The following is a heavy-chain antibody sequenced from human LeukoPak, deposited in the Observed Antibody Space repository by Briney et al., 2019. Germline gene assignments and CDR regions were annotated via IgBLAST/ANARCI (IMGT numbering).Heavy chain of an antibody. J-gene: IGHJ4*02. D-gene: IGHD6-19*01. CDR1: TYSISSGYY. CDR3: VRVASRAVAADFFDY. CDR2: IYHSGSSS. V-gene: IGHV4-38-2*02. Sequence: SETLSLTCSVSTYSISSGYYWGWIRQPPGKGLERIGSIYHSGSSSYYNPSLKSRVVMSVDASKNQFYLKLGSVTAADTAVYYCVRVASRAVAADFFDYWGQGTLVTVSS.